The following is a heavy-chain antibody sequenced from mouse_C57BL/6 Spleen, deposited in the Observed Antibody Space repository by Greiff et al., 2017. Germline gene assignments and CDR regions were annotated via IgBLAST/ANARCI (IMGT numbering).Heavy chain of an antibody. J-gene: IGHJ1*03. CDR2: ISSGSSTI. D-gene: IGHD1-1*01. Sequence: DVMLVESGGGLVKPGGSLKLSCAASGFTFSDYGMHWVRQAPEKGLEWVAYISSGSSTIYYADTVKGRFTISRDNAKNTLFLQMTSLRSEDTAMYYCARIHYGSSPDVWGTGTTVTVSS. CDR1: GFTFSDYG. V-gene: IGHV5-17*01. CDR3: ARIHYGSSPDV.